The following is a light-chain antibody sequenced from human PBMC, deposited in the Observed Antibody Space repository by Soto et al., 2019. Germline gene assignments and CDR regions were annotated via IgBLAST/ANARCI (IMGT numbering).Light chain of an antibody. CDR1: ASTIGRNY. CDR3: VVWDDNLSGLYV. J-gene: IGLJ1*01. CDR2: RNS. Sequence: QSVLTQSPPASGTPGQRVTISCSGSASTIGRNYVYWYQQLPGTAPKLLIYRNSQRPSGVPDRFSGSKSGTSASLAISGLRSEDVADYYCVVWDDNLSGLYVFVAGSNVIVL. V-gene: IGLV1-47*01.